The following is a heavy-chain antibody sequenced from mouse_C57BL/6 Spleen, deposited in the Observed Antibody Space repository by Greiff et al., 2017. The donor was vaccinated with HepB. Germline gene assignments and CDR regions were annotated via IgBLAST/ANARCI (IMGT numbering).Heavy chain of an antibody. CDR3: ARPVHYYGDFDY. CDR1: GYAFSSSW. V-gene: IGHV1-82*01. Sequence: QVQLQQSGPELVKPGASVKISCKASGYAFSSSWMNWVKQRPGKGLEWIGRIYPGDGDTNYNGKFKGKATLTADKSSSTAYMQLSSLTSEDSAVYFCARPVHYYGDFDYWGQSTTLTVSS. D-gene: IGHD1-2*01. CDR2: IYPGDGDT. J-gene: IGHJ2*01.